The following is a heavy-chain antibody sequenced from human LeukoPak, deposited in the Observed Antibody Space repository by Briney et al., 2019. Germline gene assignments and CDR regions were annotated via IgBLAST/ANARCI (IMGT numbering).Heavy chain of an antibody. CDR3: ARHPSAMAAPGY. J-gene: IGHJ4*02. Sequence: SETLSLTCTVSGVSISSGSYYWSWIRQPAGKGLEWIGRIYTSGSTNYNPSLKSRVTISVDTSKNQFSLKLSSVTAADTAVYYCARHPSAMAAPGYWGQGTLVTVSS. V-gene: IGHV4-61*02. CDR2: IYTSGST. CDR1: GVSISSGSYY. D-gene: IGHD6-19*01.